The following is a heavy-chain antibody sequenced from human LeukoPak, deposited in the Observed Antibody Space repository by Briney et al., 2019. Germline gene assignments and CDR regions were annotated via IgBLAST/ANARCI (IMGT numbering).Heavy chain of an antibody. V-gene: IGHV4-59*01. CDR1: GGSISSYY. CDR3: ARASSGEYYYFDF. D-gene: IGHD6-19*01. CDR2: IYYSGST. Sequence: PSETLSLTCTVSGGSISSYYWSWIRQPPGKGLEWIGYIYYSGSTNYNPSLKSRVTISVDTSKNQFSLKLSSVTAADTAVYYCARASSGEYYYFDFWGQGALVTVSS. J-gene: IGHJ4*02.